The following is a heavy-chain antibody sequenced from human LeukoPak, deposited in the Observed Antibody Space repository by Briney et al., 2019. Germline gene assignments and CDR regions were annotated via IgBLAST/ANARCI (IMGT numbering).Heavy chain of an antibody. CDR2: ISGSGGST. Sequence: GGSLRLSCAASGFTFSSYAMSWVRQAPGKGLEWVSAISGSGGSTYYADSVKGRFTISRDNSKNTLYLQMNSLRAEDTAVYYCAKLFSDYDFWSGYYGYFDYWGQGTLVTVSS. J-gene: IGHJ4*02. CDR1: GFTFSSYA. V-gene: IGHV3-23*01. CDR3: AKLFSDYDFWSGYYGYFDY. D-gene: IGHD3-3*01.